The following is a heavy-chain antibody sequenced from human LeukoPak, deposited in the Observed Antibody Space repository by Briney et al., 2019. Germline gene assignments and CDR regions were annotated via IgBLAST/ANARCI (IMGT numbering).Heavy chain of an antibody. CDR3: ARPRVPATLDAFDI. CDR2: ISYSGNT. Sequence: SETLSLTCTVSGGSISSYYWSWIRQPPGKGLEWIGYISYSGNTYYNPSLKSRVTMSVDTSKNQFSLKLTSVTAADTAVYYCARPRVPATLDAFDIWGRGTMVTVSS. V-gene: IGHV4-59*08. J-gene: IGHJ3*02. CDR1: GGSISSYY. D-gene: IGHD2-15*01.